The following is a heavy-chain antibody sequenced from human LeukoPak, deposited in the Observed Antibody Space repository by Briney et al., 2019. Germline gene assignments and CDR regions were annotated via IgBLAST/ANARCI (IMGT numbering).Heavy chain of an antibody. Sequence: SETLSLTCTVSGGSISSYYWNWIRQPPGKGLEWIGNIYYSGSTNYNPSLKSRVTISVDTSKNQFSLKLSSVTAADTAVYYCARRAALRYFVYYYYYMDVWGKGTTVTISS. D-gene: IGHD3-9*01. CDR1: GGSISSYY. CDR2: IYYSGST. J-gene: IGHJ6*03. V-gene: IGHV4-59*12. CDR3: ARRAALRYFVYYYYYMDV.